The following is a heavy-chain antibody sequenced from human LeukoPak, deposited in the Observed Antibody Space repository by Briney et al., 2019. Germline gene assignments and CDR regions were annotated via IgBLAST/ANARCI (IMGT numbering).Heavy chain of an antibody. CDR2: INHSGST. Sequence: SETLSLTCAVYGGSFSGYYWRWIRQPPGKGLEWIGEINHSGSTNYHPSLKSRVTISVDTSKNQFSPKLSSVTAADTAVYYCARGQSPYPTPDPIQLWFYFDYWGQGTLVTVSS. J-gene: IGHJ4*02. CDR3: ARGQSPYPTPDPIQLWFYFDY. V-gene: IGHV4-34*01. CDR1: GGSFSGYY. D-gene: IGHD5-18*01.